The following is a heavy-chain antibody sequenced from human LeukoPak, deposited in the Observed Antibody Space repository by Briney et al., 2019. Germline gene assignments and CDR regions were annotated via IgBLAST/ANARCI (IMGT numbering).Heavy chain of an antibody. CDR2: IRYDGSDK. V-gene: IGHV3-30*02. Sequence: GGSLRLSCAASGFIFSNYAMHWVRQAPGKGLEWVAFIRYDGSDKYYADSVKGRFTVSRDNSKNTLYLQMSSLGAGDTAVYFCAKDDAWGRYQDWGQGTLVTVSS. D-gene: IGHD3-16*01. J-gene: IGHJ1*01. CDR3: AKDDAWGRYQD. CDR1: GFIFSNYA.